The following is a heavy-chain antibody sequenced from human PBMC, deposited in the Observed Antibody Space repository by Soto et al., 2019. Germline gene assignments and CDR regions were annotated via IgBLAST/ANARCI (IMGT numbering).Heavy chain of an antibody. Sequence: PSETLSLTCTVSGGSISSRYWSWIRQPPGKGLERIGYIYYSGSTNYNPSLKSRFTISVDTSKNQFSLKLSSVTAADTAVYYCARRYSSGFDFWGQGSLVTVSS. CDR3: ARRYSSGFDF. CDR2: IYYSGST. J-gene: IGHJ4*02. D-gene: IGHD6-19*01. V-gene: IGHV4-59*08. CDR1: GGSISSRY.